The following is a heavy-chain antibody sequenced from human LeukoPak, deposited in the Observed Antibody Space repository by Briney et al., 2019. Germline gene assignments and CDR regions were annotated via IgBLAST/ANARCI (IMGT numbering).Heavy chain of an antibody. D-gene: IGHD3-9*01. J-gene: IGHJ6*03. Sequence: GGSLRLSCAASGFTFSSYWMSWVRQAPGKGLEWVSNIKEDGSEKYYVDSVRGRCTLSRDNPENSLYLQMNSLRAEDTAVYYCARDHHDILTGYYSNYYNYYYMDVWGKGTTVTVSS. CDR1: GFTFSSYW. CDR3: ARDHHDILTGYYSNYYNYYYMDV. CDR2: IKEDGSEK. V-gene: IGHV3-7*01.